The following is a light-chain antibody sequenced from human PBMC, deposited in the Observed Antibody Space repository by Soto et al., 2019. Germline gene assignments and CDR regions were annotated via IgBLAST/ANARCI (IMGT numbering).Light chain of an antibody. V-gene: IGLV1-44*01. CDR1: SSNIGSNT. CDR3: AAWDDSLNGFWV. CDR2: SNN. Sequence: VLTQPPSASGTPGQRVTISCSGSSSNIGSNTVNWYQQLPGTAPKLLIYSNNQRPSGVPDRFSGSKSGTSASLAISGLQSEDEADYYCAAWDDSLNGFWVFGGGTKVTVL. J-gene: IGLJ3*02.